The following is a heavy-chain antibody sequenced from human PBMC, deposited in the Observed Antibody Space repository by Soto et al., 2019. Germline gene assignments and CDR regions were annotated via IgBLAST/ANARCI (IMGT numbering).Heavy chain of an antibody. V-gene: IGHV3-7*03. CDR1: GFAFGSHW. J-gene: IGHJ2*01. Sequence: EEQLVESGGGLVQPGGSLRLSCAASGFAFGSHWMSWVRQAPGQGLEWVAHINPDGGGTFYMDSVKGRFTISRDNAKYSVYLRMNSLRVEDTAVYFCARAHYARGDLWGRGTLVAVSS. CDR3: ARAHYARGDL. CDR2: INPDGGGT. D-gene: IGHD2-2*01.